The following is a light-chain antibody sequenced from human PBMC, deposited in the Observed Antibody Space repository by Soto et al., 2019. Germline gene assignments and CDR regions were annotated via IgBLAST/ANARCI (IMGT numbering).Light chain of an antibody. CDR3: QQRSNWPT. J-gene: IGKJ3*01. Sequence: EIVLTQSPATLSLSPGERATLSCRASQSVSSYLAWYQQKPGQAPRLLIYGASNRATGIPARFSGSGSGTVFTLTISSLEPEDFAVYYCQQRSNWPTFGPGTKVDIK. CDR1: QSVSSY. CDR2: GAS. V-gene: IGKV3-11*01.